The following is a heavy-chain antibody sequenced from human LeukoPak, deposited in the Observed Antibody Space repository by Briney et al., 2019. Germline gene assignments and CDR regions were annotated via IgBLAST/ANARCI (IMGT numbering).Heavy chain of an antibody. V-gene: IGHV3-48*01. D-gene: IGHD3/OR15-3a*01. Sequence: PGGSLRLSCAASGFNFSSYSMNWVRQAPGKGLEWVSYISSSSSTIYYTDSVKGRFTVSRDNAKNSLYLQMNSLRAEDAAVYYCAREGVDTFQHWGQGTLVTVSS. J-gene: IGHJ1*01. CDR1: GFNFSSYS. CDR2: ISSSSSTI. CDR3: AREGVDTFQH.